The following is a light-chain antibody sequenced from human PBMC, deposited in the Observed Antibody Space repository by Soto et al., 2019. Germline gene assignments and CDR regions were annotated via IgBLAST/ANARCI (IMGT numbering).Light chain of an antibody. CDR1: SSNIGSNY. J-gene: IGLJ3*02. V-gene: IGLV1-47*01. CDR3: AAWDDGLSGWV. Sequence: QAVVTQPPSASGTPGQRVTISCSGSSSNIGSNYVYWYQQLPGTAPKLLFYGTNKRPSGVPDRFSGSKSGTSASLAISGLRSEDEADYYCAAWDDGLSGWVFGGRTKVTVL. CDR2: GTN.